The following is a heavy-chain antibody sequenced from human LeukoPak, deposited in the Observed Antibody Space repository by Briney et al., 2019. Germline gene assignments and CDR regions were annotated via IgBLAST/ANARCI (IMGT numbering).Heavy chain of an antibody. CDR1: GFTFSHYS. D-gene: IGHD3-10*01. Sequence: GGSLRLSCAASGFTFSHYSMNWVRQAPGKGLEWVSSISSSSSYIYYADSVKGRFTISRDNAKNSLYLQMNSLRAEDTAVYYCARGAGITMVRGVTEAWFDPWGQGTLVTVSS. V-gene: IGHV3-21*01. CDR3: ARGAGITMVRGVTEAWFDP. J-gene: IGHJ5*02. CDR2: ISSSSSYI.